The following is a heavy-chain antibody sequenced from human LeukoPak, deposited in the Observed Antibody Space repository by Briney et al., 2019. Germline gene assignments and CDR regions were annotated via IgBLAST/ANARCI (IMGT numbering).Heavy chain of an antibody. CDR3: ASGFLQWLY. CDR2: INPDGSIK. J-gene: IGHJ4*02. Sequence: GGSLRLSCAASGFIFGGYWMSWVRQAPGRGLEWVANINPDGSIKYYVNSIKGRFTISRDNAKNSLYLQMNSLRAEDTAVYYCASGFLQWLYWGQGTLVTVSS. V-gene: IGHV3-7*01. CDR1: GFIFGGYW. D-gene: IGHD3-3*01.